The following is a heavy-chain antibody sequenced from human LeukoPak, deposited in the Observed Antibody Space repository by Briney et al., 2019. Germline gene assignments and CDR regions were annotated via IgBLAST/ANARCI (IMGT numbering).Heavy chain of an antibody. J-gene: IGHJ5*02. V-gene: IGHV3-30*18. D-gene: IGHD6-13*01. Sequence: GGSLRLSCAASGFTFSSYGMHWARQAPGKGLKWVAVISYDGSNKYYADSVKGRFTISRNNSNNTLYLQMNSLKVEDTAVYYCAKDGGSSWTGGNWFDPWGQGTLVTVSS. CDR2: ISYDGSNK. CDR1: GFTFSSYG. CDR3: AKDGGSSWTGGNWFDP.